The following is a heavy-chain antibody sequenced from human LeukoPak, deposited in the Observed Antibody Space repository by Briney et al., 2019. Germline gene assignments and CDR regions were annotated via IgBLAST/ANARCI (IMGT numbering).Heavy chain of an antibody. CDR2: IYSGGST. CDR1: GFTVSSNY. CDR3: ARERNLEIAVAGTIFNY. V-gene: IGHV3-66*01. J-gene: IGHJ4*02. Sequence: PGGSLRLSCAASGFTVSSNYMSWVRRAPGKGLEWVSVIYSGGSTYYADSVKGRFTISRDNSKYTLYLQMKSLRAEDTAVYYCARERNLEIAVAGTIFNYWGQGTLVTVSS. D-gene: IGHD6-19*01.